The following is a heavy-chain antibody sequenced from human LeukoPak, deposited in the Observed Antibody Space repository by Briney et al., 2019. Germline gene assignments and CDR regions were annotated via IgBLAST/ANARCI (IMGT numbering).Heavy chain of an antibody. CDR2: IYYSGST. CDR1: GGSVGSGSYY. CDR3: ARAPRGYCSSTSCYLGALDY. Sequence: SETLSLTCTVSGGSVGSGSYYWSWIRQPPGKGLEWIGYIYYSGSTNYNPSLKSRVTISVDTSKNQFSLKLSSVTAADTAVYYCARAPRGYCSSTSCYLGALDYWGQGTLVTVSS. V-gene: IGHV4-61*01. J-gene: IGHJ4*02. D-gene: IGHD2-2*01.